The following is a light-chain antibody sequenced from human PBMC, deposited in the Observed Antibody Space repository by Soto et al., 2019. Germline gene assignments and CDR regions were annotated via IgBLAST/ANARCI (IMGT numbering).Light chain of an antibody. V-gene: IGLV1-40*01. CDR2: DNT. CDR1: SSGIGAGYR. CDR3: QSFDKYLSAVV. Sequence: QSALTQPPSVSGAPGERVTISCTGSSSGIGAGYRVRWYQQVPGTAPKLLIYDNTNRPSGVSVRFSGSKSGTSASLAISGLQAEDEADYYCQSFDKYLSAVVFGGGTKLTVL. J-gene: IGLJ2*01.